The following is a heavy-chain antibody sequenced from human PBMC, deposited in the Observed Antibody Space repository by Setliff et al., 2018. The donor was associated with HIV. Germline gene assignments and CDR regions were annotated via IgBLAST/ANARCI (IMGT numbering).Heavy chain of an antibody. Sequence: SETLSLTCTVSGASISSGGNYWAWIRQPPGKALEWIGYIHHSGSTNYNPSLKSRVTISADTSKNQFSLKLSSVTAADTAVYYCARVSLRPLTGSYYFDYWGQGTLVTVSS. CDR1: GASISSGGNY. D-gene: IGHD1-20*01. CDR3: ARVSLRPLTGSYYFDY. CDR2: IHHSGST. J-gene: IGHJ4*02. V-gene: IGHV4-61*08.